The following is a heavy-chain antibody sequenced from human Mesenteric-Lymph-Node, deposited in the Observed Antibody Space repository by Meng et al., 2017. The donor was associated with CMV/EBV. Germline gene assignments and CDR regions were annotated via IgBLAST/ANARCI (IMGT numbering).Heavy chain of an antibody. J-gene: IGHJ4*02. CDR2: INYSGGT. D-gene: IGHD3-22*01. Sequence: RGKMLEMVRRINYSGGTSYNPSLRGQVTISLNTSDNEFSLKLDSVTAADTAVYYCARQPAYYHDSSGYAPFDYWGQGTLVTVSS. CDR3: ARQPAYYHDSSGYAPFDY. V-gene: IGHV4-39*01.